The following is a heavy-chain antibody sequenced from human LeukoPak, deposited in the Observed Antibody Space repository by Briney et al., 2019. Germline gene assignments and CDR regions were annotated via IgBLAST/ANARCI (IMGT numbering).Heavy chain of an antibody. CDR1: GFTFSSYS. CDR3: ARANHLAVAEDY. CDR2: ISSSSSYI. J-gene: IGHJ4*02. Sequence: PEGSMRLSCAASGFTFSSYSMNWVRQAPGKGLEWVSSISSSSSYIYYADSVKGRFTISRDNAKNSLYLPMNSLTAEDTAVYYCARANHLAVAEDYWGQGTLVTVSS. V-gene: IGHV3-21*01. D-gene: IGHD6-19*01.